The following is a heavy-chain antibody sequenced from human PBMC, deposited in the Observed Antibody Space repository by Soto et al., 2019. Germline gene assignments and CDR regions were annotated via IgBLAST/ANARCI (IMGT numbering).Heavy chain of an antibody. Sequence: PGGSLRLSCAASGFTFSNAWMSWVRQAPGKGLEWVGRIKSKTDGGTTDYAAPVKGRFTNSRDDSKNTLYLQMNSLKTEDTAVYYCTTDQLVIAAAGDYWGQGTLVTVSS. D-gene: IGHD6-13*01. V-gene: IGHV3-15*01. CDR2: IKSKTDGGTT. J-gene: IGHJ4*02. CDR3: TTDQLVIAAAGDY. CDR1: GFTFSNAW.